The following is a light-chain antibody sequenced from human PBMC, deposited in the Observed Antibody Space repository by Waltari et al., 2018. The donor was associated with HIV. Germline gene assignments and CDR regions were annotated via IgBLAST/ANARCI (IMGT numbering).Light chain of an antibody. V-gene: IGLV2-8*01. J-gene: IGLJ2*01. CDR1: SSDVGGYNY. CDR3: SAYAGSNNLVL. CDR2: DVN. Sequence: QSALTQPPSASGSLGQSVTISCTGTSSDVGGYNYVPWYQQYPGEAPKLIIYDVNKRPSGVPDRFSGSKSGNTASLTVSGLQGEDEAQYYCSAYAGSNNLVLFGGGTKLTVL.